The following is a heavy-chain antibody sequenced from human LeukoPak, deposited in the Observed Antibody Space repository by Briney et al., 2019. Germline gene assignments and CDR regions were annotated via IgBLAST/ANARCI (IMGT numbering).Heavy chain of an antibody. CDR1: GFTFSSYA. D-gene: IGHD2-2*01. V-gene: IGHV3-23*01. Sequence: GGCLRLSCAASGFTFSSYAMSWVRQAPGKGLEWVSAISGSGGSTYYADSVKGRFTVSRDDSKDTLYLQMNSLRAEDTAVYYCAKEGCTSATCYANCWGQGTLVTVSS. J-gene: IGHJ4*02. CDR3: AKEGCTSATCYANC. CDR2: ISGSGGST.